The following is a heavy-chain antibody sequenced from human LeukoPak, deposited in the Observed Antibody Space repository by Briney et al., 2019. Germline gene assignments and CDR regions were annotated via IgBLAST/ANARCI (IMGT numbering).Heavy chain of an antibody. J-gene: IGHJ5*02. CDR1: XXXX. V-gene: IGHV1-46*01. CDR3: ARGADSSGYYDWFDP. Sequence: XXXXMHWVRQAPGXGLEWMGVINPSGGSTSYAQKFQGRVTMTRDTSTSTVYMELSSLRSEDTAVYYCARGADSSGYYDWFDPWGQGTLVTVSS. CDR2: INPSGGST. D-gene: IGHD3-22*01.